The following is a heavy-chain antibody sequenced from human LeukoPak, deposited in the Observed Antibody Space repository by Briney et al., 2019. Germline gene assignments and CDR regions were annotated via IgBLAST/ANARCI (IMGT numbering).Heavy chain of an antibody. Sequence: RASVKVSCKASGYTFTSYAMHWVRQAPGQRLEWMGWINAGNGNTKYSQKFQGRVTITRDTSASTAYMELSSLRSEDTAVYYCAREESTEQWPPYYYYYYMDVWGKGTTVTVSS. CDR1: GYTFTSYA. V-gene: IGHV1-3*01. D-gene: IGHD6-19*01. CDR3: AREESTEQWPPYYYYYYMDV. CDR2: INAGNGNT. J-gene: IGHJ6*03.